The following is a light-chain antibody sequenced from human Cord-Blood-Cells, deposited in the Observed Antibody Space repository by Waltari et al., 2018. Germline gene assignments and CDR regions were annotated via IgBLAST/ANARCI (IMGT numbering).Light chain of an antibody. V-gene: IGLV2-23*01. CDR3: CSYAGSSTGV. CDR2: EGS. J-gene: IGLJ3*02. Sequence: QSALTPPASVSGSPGQSITISSTGPSSAVGRFPLVSWYQQHPGKAPKLIIYEGSKRPSGVSNRFSGSKAGNAASLRISGRQAEDEADYYCCSYAGSSTGVFGGGTKLTVL. CDR1: SSAVGRFPL.